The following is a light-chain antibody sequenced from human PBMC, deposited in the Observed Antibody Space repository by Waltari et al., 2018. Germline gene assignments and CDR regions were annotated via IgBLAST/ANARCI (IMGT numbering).Light chain of an antibody. J-gene: IGKJ4*01. CDR3: QQYNDWPRLT. CDR2: GAS. CDR1: QNVLNN. Sequence: EIVMTQSPATVSVSPGERVTLSCRASQNVLNNVAWYQQIPGQAPKLLVYGASTRATGVPARFSGGGSVTEFTLTISSLQSEDFATYYCQQYNDWPRLTFGGGTKVDIK. V-gene: IGKV3-15*01.